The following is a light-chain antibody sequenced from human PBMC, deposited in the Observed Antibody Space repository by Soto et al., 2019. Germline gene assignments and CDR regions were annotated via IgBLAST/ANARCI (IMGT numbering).Light chain of an antibody. Sequence: DIQLTQSPSFLSASVGDRVTITCRASQGISSYLAWYQQKPGKAPKLLIYAASTLQSGVPSRFSGSGSGTEFTLTINSLQPEDFATSYCQQLNTYPITFGQGTRLEIK. J-gene: IGKJ5*01. CDR2: AAS. CDR1: QGISSY. V-gene: IGKV1-9*01. CDR3: QQLNTYPIT.